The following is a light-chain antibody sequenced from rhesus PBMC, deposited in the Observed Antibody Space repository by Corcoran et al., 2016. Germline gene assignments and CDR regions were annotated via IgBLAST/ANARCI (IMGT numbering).Light chain of an antibody. CDR1: QSVRSY. J-gene: IGKJ2*01. Sequence: QVILTQSPATLSLSPGERATLSCRASQSVRSYLAWYQQKPGQAPRLLIYGASSRATGIHYRFSGSGSGTDFPLTISSLEPEDVGVYHCYQHSSGYSFGQGTKVEIK. V-gene: IGKV3-10*01. CDR3: YQHSSGYS. CDR2: GAS.